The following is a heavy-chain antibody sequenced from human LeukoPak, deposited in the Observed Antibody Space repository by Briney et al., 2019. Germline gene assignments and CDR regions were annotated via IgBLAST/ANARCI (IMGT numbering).Heavy chain of an antibody. CDR2: IRSKVYGGTT. CDR1: GFTFGDYA. V-gene: IGHV3-49*01. J-gene: IGHJ5*02. Sequence: GGSLRLSCTASGFTFGDYAMSWFRQAPGKGLQWVGFIRSKVYGGTTEYTASVKGRFTISRDDSKSIAYLQMNSLKTEDTAVYYCTREGLKAAAGLWFDPWGQGTLVTVSS. D-gene: IGHD6-13*01. CDR3: TREGLKAAAGLWFDP.